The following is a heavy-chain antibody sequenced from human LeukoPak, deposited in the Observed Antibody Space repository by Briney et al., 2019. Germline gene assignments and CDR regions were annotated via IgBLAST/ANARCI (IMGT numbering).Heavy chain of an antibody. CDR3: ARRASVVVPARYGMDV. J-gene: IGHJ6*04. V-gene: IGHV3-48*03. D-gene: IGHD2-2*01. CDR1: GFTFSSCE. Sequence: GGSLRLSCAASGFTFSSCEMNWVRQAPGKGLEWVSYISSSGSTIYYADSVKGRFTISRDNAKNSLYLQMNSLSAEDTAVYYCARRASVVVPARYGMDVWGKGTTVTVSS. CDR2: ISSSGSTI.